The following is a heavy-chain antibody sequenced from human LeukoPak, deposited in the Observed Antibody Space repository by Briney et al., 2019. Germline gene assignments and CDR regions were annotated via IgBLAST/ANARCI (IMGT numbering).Heavy chain of an antibody. Sequence: PGGSLRLSCVASGFTFSDYYMNWLRQAPGKGLEWVSSISRGGSSIYYAESVKGRFTISRDNAKNSLYLQMNNLRAEDTAVYYCARDSYLDYRGQGALVTVSS. CDR3: ARDSYLDY. CDR1: GFTFSDYY. V-gene: IGHV3-11*01. CDR2: ISRGGSSI. J-gene: IGHJ4*02.